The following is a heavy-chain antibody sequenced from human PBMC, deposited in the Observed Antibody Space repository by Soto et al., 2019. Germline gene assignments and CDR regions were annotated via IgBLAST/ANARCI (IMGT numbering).Heavy chain of an antibody. CDR2: IVVGSGNT. V-gene: IGHV1-58*01. Sequence: ASVKVSCKASGFTFTSSAVQWVRQARGQRLEWIGWIVVGSGNTNYAQKFQERVTITRDMSTSTAYMELSSLRSEDTAVYFCGAGRGDYSSGYYYGPYWGQGSLVTVSS. CDR1: GFTFTSSA. J-gene: IGHJ4*02. CDR3: GAGRGDYSSGYYYGPY. D-gene: IGHD3-22*01.